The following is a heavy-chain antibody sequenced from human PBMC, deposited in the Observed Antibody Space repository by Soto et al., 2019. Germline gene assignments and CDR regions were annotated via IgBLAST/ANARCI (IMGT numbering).Heavy chain of an antibody. CDR2: ISGSGGST. V-gene: IGHV3-23*01. CDR1: GFTFSSYA. D-gene: IGHD6-19*01. J-gene: IGHJ4*02. CDR3: AKDRVLAGTPRYFDY. Sequence: GGSLRLSCAASGFTFSSYAMSWVRQAPGKGLEWVSAISGSGGSTYYADSVKGRFTISRDNSKNTLYLQMNSLRAEDTAVYYCAKDRVLAGTPRYFDYWGQGTLVTVSS.